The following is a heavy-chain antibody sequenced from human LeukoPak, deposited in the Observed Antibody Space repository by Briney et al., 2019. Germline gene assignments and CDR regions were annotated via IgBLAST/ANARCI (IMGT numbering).Heavy chain of an antibody. CDR2: IFYSGTT. V-gene: IGHV4-39*01. D-gene: IGHD1-1*01. Sequence: PSETLSLTCTVSGDSISSSSYYWGWIRQPPGEGLEWIGSIFYSGTTYYNPSLRSRVTISVDSSKNQFSLKLSSVTAADTAVYYCARQWKDFDFWGQGTLVTVSS. CDR1: GDSISSSSYY. CDR3: ARQWKDFDF. J-gene: IGHJ4*02.